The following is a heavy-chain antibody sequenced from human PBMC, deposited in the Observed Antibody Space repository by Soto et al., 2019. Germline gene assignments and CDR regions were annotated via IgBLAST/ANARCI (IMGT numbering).Heavy chain of an antibody. D-gene: IGHD2-21*01. J-gene: IGHJ6*02. CDR3: ARGAFCGGAPGCRDRDV. CDR1: GYTFISHS. CDR2: ISAYNGNT. Sequence: QIQLVQSGGEVKKPGASVKVSCRSSGYTFISHSITWVRQAPGQGLEWMGRISAYNGNTNYAQKLQGRVTMTTDTSTNTAYMELRSLRSDDTAVYYCARGAFCGGAPGCRDRDVWGQGTTVTVSS. V-gene: IGHV1-18*01.